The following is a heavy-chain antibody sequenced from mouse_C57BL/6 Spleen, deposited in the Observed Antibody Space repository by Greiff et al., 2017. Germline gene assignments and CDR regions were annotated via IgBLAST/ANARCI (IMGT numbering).Heavy chain of an antibody. CDR2: INPYNGGT. CDR1: GYTFTDYY. D-gene: IGHD2-4*01. CDR3: ARFLYDYDDGYYAMDY. J-gene: IGHJ4*01. V-gene: IGHV1-19*01. Sequence: EVQGVESGPVLVKPGASVKMSCKASGYTFTDYYMNWVKQSHGKSLEWIGVINPYNGGTSYNQKFKGKATLTVDKSSSTAYMELNSLTSEDSAVYYCARFLYDYDDGYYAMDYWGQGTSVTVSS.